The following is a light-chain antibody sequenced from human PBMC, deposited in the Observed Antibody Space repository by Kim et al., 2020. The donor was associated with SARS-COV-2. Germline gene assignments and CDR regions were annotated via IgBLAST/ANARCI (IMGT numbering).Light chain of an antibody. CDR2: RDS. CDR1: NIGSKH. CDR3: QVWDNNTWV. Sequence: SYELTQPLSVSVALGQTASITCGGDNIGSKHVHWYQQKAGQAPVLVIYRDSSRPAEIPERFSGSNSGNTATLTVSRAQAGDEADYYCQVWDNNTWVFGAGNKLTIL. V-gene: IGLV3-9*01. J-gene: IGLJ3*02.